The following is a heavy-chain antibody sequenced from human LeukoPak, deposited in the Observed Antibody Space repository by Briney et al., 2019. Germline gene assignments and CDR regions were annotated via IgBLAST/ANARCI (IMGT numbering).Heavy chain of an antibody. CDR2: INHSGST. Sequence: SETLSLTCAVYGGSFSGYYWSWIRQPPGKGLEWIGGINHSGSTNYNPSLKSRVTISVDTSKNQFSLKLSSVTAADTAVYYCARRTSLIAARSDDYWGQGTLVTVSS. D-gene: IGHD6-6*01. CDR1: GGSFSGYY. J-gene: IGHJ4*02. V-gene: IGHV4-34*01. CDR3: ARRTSLIAARSDDY.